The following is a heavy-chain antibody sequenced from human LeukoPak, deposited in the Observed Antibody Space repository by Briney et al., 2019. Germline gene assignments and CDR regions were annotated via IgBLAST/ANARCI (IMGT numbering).Heavy chain of an antibody. D-gene: IGHD2-8*01. CDR1: GGSISSFY. CDR2: IYYSGST. Sequence: ASETLSLTCTVSGGSISSFYWSWIRQPPGKGLEWIGYIYYSGSTNYNPSLKSRVAISLDTSKNQFSLKLSSVTAADTAVYYCARDTRVFDAFDIWGQGTMVTVSS. V-gene: IGHV4-59*01. CDR3: ARDTRVFDAFDI. J-gene: IGHJ3*02.